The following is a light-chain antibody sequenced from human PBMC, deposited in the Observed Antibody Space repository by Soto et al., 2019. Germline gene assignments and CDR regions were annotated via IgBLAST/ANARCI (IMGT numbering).Light chain of an antibody. CDR3: QSWDTGIHRV. CDR1: SGHSTYA. J-gene: IGLJ2*01. CDR2: LNSDGSH. V-gene: IGLV4-69*01. Sequence: QPVLAQSPSASASLGASVKLTCTLSSGHSTYAIAWHQQQPEKGPRFLMKLNSDGSHTKGDGIPDRFSGSSSGAERYLSISSLKSEDEADYYCQSWDTGIHRVFGGGTKLTVL.